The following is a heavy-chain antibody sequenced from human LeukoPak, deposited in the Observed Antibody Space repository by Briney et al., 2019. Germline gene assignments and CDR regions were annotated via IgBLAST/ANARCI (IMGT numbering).Heavy chain of an antibody. J-gene: IGHJ6*02. V-gene: IGHV3-23*01. CDR1: GFTFSSYA. D-gene: IGHD1-26*01. CDR2: ISGSGGST. CDR3: ALVGATSYYYYYGMDV. Sequence: PGGSLRLSCAASGFTFSSYAMSWVRQAPGKGLEWVSCISGSGGSTYYADSVKGRFTISRDNSKNTLYLQMNSLRAEDTAVYYCALVGATSYYYYYGMDVWGQGTTVTVSS.